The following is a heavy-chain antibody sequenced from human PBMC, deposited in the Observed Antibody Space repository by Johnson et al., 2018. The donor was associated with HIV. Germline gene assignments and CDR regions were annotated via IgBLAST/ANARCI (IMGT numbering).Heavy chain of an antibody. D-gene: IGHD3-22*01. Sequence: EVQLVESGGGLVQPGGSLRLSCASSGFTVSSTYMSCLRQAPGKGLEWVSVIYSGGSTYYADSVKGRFTISRDNSKNTLYLQMNSLRAEDTAVYYCARDLYYYYSSGDSFDIWGQGTMVTVSS. CDR3: ARDLYYYYSSGDSFDI. CDR1: GFTVSSTY. CDR2: IYSGGST. V-gene: IGHV3-66*02. J-gene: IGHJ3*02.